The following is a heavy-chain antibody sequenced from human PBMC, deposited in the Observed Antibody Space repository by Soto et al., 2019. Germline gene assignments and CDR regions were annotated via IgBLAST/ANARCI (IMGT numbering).Heavy chain of an antibody. CDR1: GFPFTNSA. CDR3: AAAMYSGGRCCSFDI. Sequence: SVKVSCKASGFPFTNSALQWVRQSRGQRLEWMAWIVVGAGNTNYAQELQERLTITRDVSTNTAYMELSSLRSEDTAIYYCAAAMYSGGRCCSFDIWAQGTMVTVSS. D-gene: IGHD2-15*01. V-gene: IGHV1-58*01. CDR2: IVVGAGNT. J-gene: IGHJ3*02.